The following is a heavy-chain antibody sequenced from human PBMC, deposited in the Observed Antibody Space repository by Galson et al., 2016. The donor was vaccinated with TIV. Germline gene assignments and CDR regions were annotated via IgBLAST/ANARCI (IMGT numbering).Heavy chain of an antibody. V-gene: IGHV4-4*07. Sequence: SETLSLTCTVSGGSLSSYYWSWIRQPAGKGLEWIGRIYSSGNTNYNPSLKSRVTMSVDTSKNKFSLTLTSVTAADTAVYYCARASSSPTRFVWGKGTTVTVSS. CDR1: GGSLSSYY. J-gene: IGHJ6*04. D-gene: IGHD6-13*01. CDR2: IYSSGNT. CDR3: ARASSSPTRFV.